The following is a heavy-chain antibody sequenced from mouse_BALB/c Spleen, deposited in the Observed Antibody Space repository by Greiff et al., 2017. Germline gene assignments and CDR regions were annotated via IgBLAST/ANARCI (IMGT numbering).Heavy chain of an antibody. CDR1: GYSITSDYA. D-gene: IGHD2-14*01. CDR3: ARLYYDRYDEGAMDY. CDR2: ISYSGST. Sequence: VQLQQSGPGLVKPSQSLSLTCTVTGYSITSDYAWNWIRQFPGNKLEWMGYISYSGSTSYNPSLKSRISITRDTSKNQFFLQLNSVTTEDTATYYCARLYYDRYDEGAMDYWGQGTSVTVSS. V-gene: IGHV3-2*02. J-gene: IGHJ4*01.